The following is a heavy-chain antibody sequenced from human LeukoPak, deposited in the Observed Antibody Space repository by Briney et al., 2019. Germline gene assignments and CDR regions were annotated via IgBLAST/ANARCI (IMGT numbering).Heavy chain of an antibody. D-gene: IGHD3-16*01. V-gene: IGHV2-5*02. CDR1: GFSLSTSSVG. Sequence: SGPTLVNPTQTLTLTCTLSGFSLSTSSVGVAWIRQPPGEALEWLALIYWDDDKRYSPSLKSRLTITKDTSKNQVVLTMTNMDPVDTATYYCAHRRSYDYVWGSYLKNDAFDIWGQGTMVTVSS. CDR2: IYWDDDK. J-gene: IGHJ3*02. CDR3: AHRRSYDYVWGSYLKNDAFDI.